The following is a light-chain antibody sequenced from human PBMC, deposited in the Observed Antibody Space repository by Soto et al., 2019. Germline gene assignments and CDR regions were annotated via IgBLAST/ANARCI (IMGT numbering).Light chain of an antibody. CDR3: QQYAVSPIT. CDR2: DAS. V-gene: IGKV3D-20*01. J-gene: IGKJ5*01. Sequence: EIVMTQSPATLSVSPGERVTLSCRASQSVSNKLAWYQQKPGLAPTLLFSDASSRASGVPERFTGGGSGTDFTLTIRRLEPEDFALYYCQQYAVSPITFGQGTRLEIK. CDR1: QSVSNK.